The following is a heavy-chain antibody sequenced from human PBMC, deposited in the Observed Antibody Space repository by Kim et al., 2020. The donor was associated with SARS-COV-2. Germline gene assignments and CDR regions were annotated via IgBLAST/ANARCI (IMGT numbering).Heavy chain of an antibody. D-gene: IGHD6-6*01. CDR1: GFTFSSYA. CDR2: ISYDGSNK. CDR3: ARDRKQLDYYYYGMDV. Sequence: GGSLRLFCAASGFTFSSYAMHWVRQAPGKGLEWVAVISYDGSNKYYADSVKGRFTISRDNFKNTLYLQMNSLRAEDTAVYYCARDRKQLDYYYYGMDVWGQGTTITVSS. V-gene: IGHV3-30*04. J-gene: IGHJ6*02.